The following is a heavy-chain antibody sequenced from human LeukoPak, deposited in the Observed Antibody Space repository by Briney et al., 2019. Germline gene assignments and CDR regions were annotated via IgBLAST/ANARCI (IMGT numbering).Heavy chain of an antibody. CDR3: ARDESSTLTY. Sequence: AAVKVSFKASGYTFNTYDISWERQAPGQGLEWMGWISAYNGNTNYAQKFQGRVTMTTDTSTSTAYMELRSLRSDDTAVYYCARDESSTLTYWGQGTLVTVSS. J-gene: IGHJ4*02. CDR1: GYTFNTYD. V-gene: IGHV1-18*01. CDR2: ISAYNGNT. D-gene: IGHD4-17*01.